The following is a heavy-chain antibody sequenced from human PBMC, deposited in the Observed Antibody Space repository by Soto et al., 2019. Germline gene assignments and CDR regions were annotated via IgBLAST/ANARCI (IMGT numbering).Heavy chain of an antibody. CDR3: ARTPYYDILKDLGYFDY. J-gene: IGHJ4*02. V-gene: IGHV1-69*13. CDR2: IIPIFGTA. CDR1: GGTFGSYA. Sequence: GASVKVSCKASGGTFGSYAISWVRQAPGQGLEWMGGIIPIFGTANYAQKFQGRVTITADESTSTAYMELSSLRSEDTAVYYCARTPYYDILKDLGYFDYWGQGTLVTVSS. D-gene: IGHD3-9*01.